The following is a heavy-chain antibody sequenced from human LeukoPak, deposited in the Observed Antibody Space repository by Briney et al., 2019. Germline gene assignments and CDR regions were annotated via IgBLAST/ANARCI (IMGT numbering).Heavy chain of an antibody. CDR3: ARGRYYYDSSGYPTIYYFDY. CDR2: INHSGST. V-gene: IGHV4-34*01. D-gene: IGHD3-22*01. J-gene: IGHJ4*02. CDR1: GGSFSGYY. Sequence: SETLSLTCAVYGGSFSGYYWSWIRQPPGKGLEWIGEINHSGSTNYNPSLESRVTISVDTSKNQFSLKLSSVTAADTAVYYCARGRYYYDSSGYPTIYYFDYWGQGTLVTVSS.